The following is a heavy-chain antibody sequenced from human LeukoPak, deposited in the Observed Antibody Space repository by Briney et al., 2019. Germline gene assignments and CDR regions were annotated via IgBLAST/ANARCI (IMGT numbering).Heavy chain of an antibody. Sequence: SETVSLNCTVSSGSISSYYWIWMRQPPGKGRVWGGYIYYSGSTNYNPSLTSQITISVDTFNNHFSLKLSSVPAADTAVYYSGRAVYSSPGDWFDPWGQGTLVTVSS. CDR1: SGSISSYY. V-gene: IGHV4-59*01. D-gene: IGHD6-13*01. J-gene: IGHJ5*02. CDR3: GRAVYSSPGDWFDP. CDR2: IYYSGST.